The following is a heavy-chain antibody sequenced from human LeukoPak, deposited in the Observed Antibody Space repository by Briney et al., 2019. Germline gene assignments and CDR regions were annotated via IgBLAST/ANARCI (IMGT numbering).Heavy chain of an antibody. V-gene: IGHV3-43*02. CDR3: AKDLPQYYDFWSGYYWGFHY. CDR2: ISGNGNNI. CDR1: GFTFEDYA. J-gene: IGHJ4*02. Sequence: PGGSLSHSCAASGFTFEDYAMHWVRQGPGKGLEWVSLISGNGNNIYYADSVKGRFTISRDNSKNSLYLQMNSLRTEDTALYYCAKDLPQYYDFWSGYYWGFHYWGQGTMVSVSS. D-gene: IGHD3-3*01.